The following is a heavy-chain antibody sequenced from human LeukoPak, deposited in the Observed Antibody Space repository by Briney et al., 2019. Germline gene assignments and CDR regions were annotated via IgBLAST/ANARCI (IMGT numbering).Heavy chain of an antibody. V-gene: IGHV3-7*03. D-gene: IGHD3-3*01. J-gene: IGHJ4*02. CDR2: MNRDGSEA. CDR1: GFPFAPYW. CDR3: ARGIDEWLYLNY. Sequence: GGSLRLSCAASGFPFAPYWMTWVRQAPGKGPEFVSYMNRDGSEAAYGNSVRGRFTISRDNAKNSLYLQMYSLRAEDTAVYYCARGIDEWLYLNYWGQGALVTVSS.